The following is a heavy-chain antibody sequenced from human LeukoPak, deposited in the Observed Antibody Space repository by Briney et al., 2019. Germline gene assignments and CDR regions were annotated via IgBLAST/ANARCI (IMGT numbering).Heavy chain of an antibody. CDR1: GFTFSSYA. Sequence: GGSLRLSCAASGFTFSSYAMSWVRQTPGKGLEWVSGISWNSGSIGYADSVKGRFTISRDNAKNSLYLQMNTLRTEDTALYYCAKDIKGADYGDYDLLGPFDYWGQGTLVTVSS. CDR2: ISWNSGSI. J-gene: IGHJ4*02. CDR3: AKDIKGADYGDYDLLGPFDY. D-gene: IGHD4-17*01. V-gene: IGHV3-9*01.